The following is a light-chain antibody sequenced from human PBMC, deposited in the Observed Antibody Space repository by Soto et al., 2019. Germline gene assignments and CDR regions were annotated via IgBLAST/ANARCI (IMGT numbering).Light chain of an antibody. CDR3: QQDSSWPLT. CDR1: QTINNN. Sequence: EIVLTQAPATLSVSPGERATLSCRASQTINNNVAWYQLKDGQVPRLVIYGASTRATDIPARFSGSGSGTEFTLSISSLQSEHLGVYYCQQDSSWPLTFGGGTKVDIK. J-gene: IGKJ4*01. V-gene: IGKV3-15*01. CDR2: GAS.